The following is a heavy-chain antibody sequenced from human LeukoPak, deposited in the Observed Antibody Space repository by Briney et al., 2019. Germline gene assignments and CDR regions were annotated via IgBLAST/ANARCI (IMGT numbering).Heavy chain of an antibody. CDR1: GGTFISYA. CDR3: AREEGGGYCSSTSCRYMNWFDP. V-gene: IGHV1-69*13. Sequence: GASVKVSCKASGGTFISYAISWVRQAPGQGLEWMGGIIPIFGTANYAQKFQGRVTITADESTSTAYMELSSLRSEDTAVYYCAREEGGGYCSSTSCRYMNWFDPWGQGTLVTVSS. D-gene: IGHD2-2*01. CDR2: IIPIFGTA. J-gene: IGHJ5*02.